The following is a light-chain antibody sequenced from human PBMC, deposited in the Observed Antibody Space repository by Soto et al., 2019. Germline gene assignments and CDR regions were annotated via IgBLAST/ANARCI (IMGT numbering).Light chain of an antibody. J-gene: IGLJ1*01. Sequence: SVLTQPPSVSAAPGQKVTVSCSGSSSNIGNNYVSWYRQLPGAAPKLLIYDNEKRPSGIPDRFSGSKSGTSATLGITGLQTGDEADYYCGTWDSSLSDYVFGTGTMVTVL. CDR3: GTWDSSLSDYV. V-gene: IGLV1-51*01. CDR2: DNE. CDR1: SSNIGNNY.